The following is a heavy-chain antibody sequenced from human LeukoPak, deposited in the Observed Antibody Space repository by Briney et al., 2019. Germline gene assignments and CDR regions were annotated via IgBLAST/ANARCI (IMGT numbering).Heavy chain of an antibody. V-gene: IGHV1-46*01. CDR2: INPSGGSA. CDR1: GYTFTSYY. Sequence: ASVKVSCKTSGYTFTSYYIHWVRQAPGQGLEWMGIINPSGGSASYAQKFQGRVTMTRDTSASTVYMYLSSLRSEDTAVYYCARDSLYGVVDYWGQGTLVTVSS. D-gene: IGHD4-17*01. CDR3: ARDSLYGVVDY. J-gene: IGHJ4*02.